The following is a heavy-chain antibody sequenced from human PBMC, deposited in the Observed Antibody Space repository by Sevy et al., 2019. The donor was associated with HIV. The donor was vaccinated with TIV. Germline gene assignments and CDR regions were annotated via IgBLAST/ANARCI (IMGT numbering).Heavy chain of an antibody. D-gene: IGHD2-15*01. Sequence: GGSLRLSCAASGFTFSNYGMHWVRQAPGKGLEWVAVIWIDGSNKYYADSVKGRFAISRDNSKNTLYLQMNSLRVDDTAVYFCARCSDFNDGSAKRDFDYWGQGTLVTVSS. V-gene: IGHV3-33*01. CDR2: IWIDGSNK. CDR3: ARCSDFNDGSAKRDFDY. CDR1: GFTFSNYG. J-gene: IGHJ4*02.